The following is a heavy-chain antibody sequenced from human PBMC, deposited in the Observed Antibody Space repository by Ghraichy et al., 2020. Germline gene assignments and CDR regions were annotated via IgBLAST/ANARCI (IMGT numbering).Heavy chain of an antibody. V-gene: IGHV3-21*01. Sequence: GGSLRLSCAASGFTFSSYSMNWVRQAPGKGLEWVSSISSSSSYIYYADSVKGRFTISRDNAKNSLYLQMNSLRAEDTAVYYCARDSSGWSLVNPPDYWGQGTLVTVSS. CDR1: GFTFSSYS. CDR3: ARDSSGWSLVNPPDY. J-gene: IGHJ4*02. D-gene: IGHD6-19*01. CDR2: ISSSSSYI.